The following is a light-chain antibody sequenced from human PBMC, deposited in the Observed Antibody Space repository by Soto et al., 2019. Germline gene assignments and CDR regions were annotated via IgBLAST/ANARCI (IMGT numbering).Light chain of an antibody. CDR3: SSYGGSNNLL. J-gene: IGLJ2*01. V-gene: IGLV2-8*01. CDR2: DVI. Sequence: QSVLTQPPSASGSPGQSVTISFTGTSRDIGGYDFVSWYQQHPGKAPKLLIYDVIKRPSGVPDRFSGSKSGNTASLTVSGLQTDDEADYYCSSYGGSNNLLFGGGTKVTVL. CDR1: SRDIGGYDF.